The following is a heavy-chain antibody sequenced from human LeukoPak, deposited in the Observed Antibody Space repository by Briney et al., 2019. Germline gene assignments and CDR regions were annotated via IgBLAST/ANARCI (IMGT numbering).Heavy chain of an antibody. D-gene: IGHD3-10*01. J-gene: IGHJ4*02. CDR2: IYYSGST. V-gene: IGHV4-39*01. CDR1: GGSISSSSYY. CDR3: ARRLMGAGSGSYYSFFDY. Sequence: PSETLSLTCTVSGGSISSSSYYWGWIRQPPGKGLEWIGSIYYSGSTYYNPSLKRRVTISVDTSKNQFSLQLSSVTAADTAVYYCARRLMGAGSGSYYSFFDYWGQGTLVTVSS.